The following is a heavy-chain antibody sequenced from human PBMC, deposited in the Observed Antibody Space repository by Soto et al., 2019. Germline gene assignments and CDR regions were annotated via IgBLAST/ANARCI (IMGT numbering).Heavy chain of an antibody. CDR3: ARAFYGSGRQYYYYGMDV. D-gene: IGHD3-10*01. V-gene: IGHV4-31*03. CDR1: GGSISDGYY. Sequence: SETLSLTCTVSGGSISDGYYWSWIRQHPGKGLEWIGSISDSGSTSYNPSLKSRLTISVDTSKNQFSLNLSSVTAADTAVYYCARAFYGSGRQYYYYGMDVWGQGTTVTAP. CDR2: ISDSGST. J-gene: IGHJ6*02.